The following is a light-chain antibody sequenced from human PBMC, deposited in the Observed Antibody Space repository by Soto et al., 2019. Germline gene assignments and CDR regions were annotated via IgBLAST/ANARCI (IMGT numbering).Light chain of an antibody. CDR1: SSNIGSNT. CDR2: SNN. V-gene: IGLV1-44*01. CDR3: AAWDDSLNGVV. Sequence: QSVLTQPPSASGTPGQRVTISCSGSSSNIGSNTVNWYQQLPGTAPKLLIYSNNQQPSGVPDRFSGSKSGTSASLAISGLQSEDEADYYCAAWDDSLNGVVFGGRTKLTVL. J-gene: IGLJ2*01.